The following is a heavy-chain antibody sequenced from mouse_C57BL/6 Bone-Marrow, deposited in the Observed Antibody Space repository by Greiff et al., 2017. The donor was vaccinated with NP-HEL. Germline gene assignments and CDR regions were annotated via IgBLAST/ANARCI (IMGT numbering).Heavy chain of an antibody. V-gene: IGHV2-2*01. CDR2: IWRGGST. J-gene: IGHJ4*01. CDR3: ASVQLRLRMDY. CDR1: GFSLTSYG. D-gene: IGHD3-2*02. Sequence: QVQLKESGPGLVQPSQSLSIPCTVSGFSLTSYGVHWVRQSPGKGLEWLGVIWRGGSTDYNAAFISRLSISKDNSKSQVFFKMNSLQADDTAIYYCASVQLRLRMDYWGQGTSVTVSS.